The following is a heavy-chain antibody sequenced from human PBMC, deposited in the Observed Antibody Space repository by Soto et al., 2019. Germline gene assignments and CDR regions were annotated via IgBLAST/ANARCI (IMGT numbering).Heavy chain of an antibody. CDR3: ARLRIATNNYKWFDP. CDR1: GAALNSGNYY. CDR2: IYVTGAV. J-gene: IGHJ5*02. V-gene: IGHV4-31*03. Sequence: SETLSLTCSVSGAALNSGNYYWSWIRQVPGKGLEWIGHIYVTGAVDYNPSLRVRITISQDTSERQFSLNLRLVTAADTAVYYCARLRIATNNYKWFDPWGQGTLVTVSS. D-gene: IGHD2-21*01.